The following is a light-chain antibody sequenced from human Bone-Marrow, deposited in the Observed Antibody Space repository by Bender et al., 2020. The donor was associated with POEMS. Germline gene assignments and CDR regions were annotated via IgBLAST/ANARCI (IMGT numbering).Light chain of an antibody. Sequence: QSALTQPASVSGSPGQSITISCTGTNSDVGSYDLVSWYQQFPGKAPKLIIYEVFRRSSGVSNRFTGSKSGTSVSLAITGLQAEDEADYYCQSFDTSLSGWVFGAGTKLTV. V-gene: IGLV2-14*02. CDR2: EVF. CDR3: QSFDTSLSGWV. J-gene: IGLJ3*02. CDR1: NSDVGSYDL.